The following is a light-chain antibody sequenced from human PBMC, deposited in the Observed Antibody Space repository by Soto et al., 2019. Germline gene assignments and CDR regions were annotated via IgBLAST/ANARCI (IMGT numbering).Light chain of an antibody. V-gene: IGKV1-33*01. CDR1: QNINSW. CDR2: DAS. Sequence: PPRCCLSASGGATGANTCGASQNINSWLAWYQQKPGKAPKLLIYDASNLETGVASRFSGSGYGTEFTFTISSRQPEDIATYYCEPYDNAALTFGGGTKVDIK. CDR3: EPYDNAALT. J-gene: IGKJ4*01.